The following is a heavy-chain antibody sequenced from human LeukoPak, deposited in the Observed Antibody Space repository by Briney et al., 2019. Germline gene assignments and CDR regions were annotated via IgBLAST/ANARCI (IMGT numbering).Heavy chain of an antibody. D-gene: IGHD5-24*01. V-gene: IGHV1-46*01. CDR3: ARRYDGYSIFDY. J-gene: IGHJ4*02. CDR2: INPSGGST. Sequence: ASVKVSCKASGYTFTSYYLHWVRQAPGQGLERMGIINPSGGSTSYAQKFRGRVTMTRDTSTSTVYMELSSLRSEDTAVYYCARRYDGYSIFDYWGQGTLVTVSS. CDR1: GYTFTSYY.